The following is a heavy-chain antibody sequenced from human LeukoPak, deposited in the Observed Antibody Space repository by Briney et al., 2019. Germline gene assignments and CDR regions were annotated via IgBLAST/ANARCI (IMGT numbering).Heavy chain of an antibody. Sequence: ASVKVSCKVSGYTLTELSMHWVRQAPGKGLEWMGGFDPEDGETIYAQKFQGRVTMTEDTSTDTAYMELSSLRSEDTAVYYCATIIAARPFFDYWGQGTLVTVSS. D-gene: IGHD6-6*01. J-gene: IGHJ4*02. CDR1: GYTLTELS. V-gene: IGHV1-24*01. CDR3: ATIIAARPFFDY. CDR2: FDPEDGET.